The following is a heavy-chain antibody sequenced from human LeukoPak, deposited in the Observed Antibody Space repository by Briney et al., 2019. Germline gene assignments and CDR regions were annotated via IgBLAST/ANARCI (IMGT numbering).Heavy chain of an antibody. D-gene: IGHD3-22*01. J-gene: IGHJ4*02. CDR2: ISSSGSTI. V-gene: IGHV3-48*03. CDR1: GFTFSSYA. CDR3: ATMDSSGLNY. Sequence: GGSLRLSCAASGFTFSSYAMHWVRQAPGKGLEWVSYISSSGSTIYYADSVKGRFTISRDNAKNSLYLQMNSLRAEDTAVYYCATMDSSGLNYWGQGTLVTVSS.